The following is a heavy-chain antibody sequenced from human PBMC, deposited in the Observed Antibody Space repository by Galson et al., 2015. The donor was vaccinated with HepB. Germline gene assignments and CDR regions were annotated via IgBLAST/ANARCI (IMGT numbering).Heavy chain of an antibody. CDR2: ISSSGSTI. D-gene: IGHD3-3*01. J-gene: IGHJ3*02. CDR1: GFTFSDYY. V-gene: IGHV3-11*01. Sequence: SLRLSCAASGFTFSDYYMSWIRQAPGKGLEWVSYISSSGSTIYYADSVKGRFTISRDNAKNSLYLQMNSLRAEDTAVYYCARYHDDFWSGPQEAFDIWGQGTMVTVSS. CDR3: ARYHDDFWSGPQEAFDI.